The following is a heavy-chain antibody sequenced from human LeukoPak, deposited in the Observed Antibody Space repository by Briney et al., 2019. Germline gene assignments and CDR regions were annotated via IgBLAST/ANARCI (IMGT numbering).Heavy chain of an antibody. CDR3: ARNVDTAMGNVDY. Sequence: GGSLRLSCAASGFTVSSNSMSWVRQAPGKGLEWVSFIYSDNTHYSDSVKGRFTISRDNSKNTLYLQMNSLRAEDTAVYYCARNVDTAMGNVDYWGQGTLVTVSS. CDR1: GFTVSSNS. J-gene: IGHJ4*02. CDR2: IYSDNT. D-gene: IGHD5-18*01. V-gene: IGHV3-53*01.